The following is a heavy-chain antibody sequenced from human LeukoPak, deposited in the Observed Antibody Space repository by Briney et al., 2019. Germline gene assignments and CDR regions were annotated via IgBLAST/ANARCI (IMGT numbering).Heavy chain of an antibody. CDR2: ISSSSSYI. Sequence: PGGSLRLSCAASGFTFSSYSMNWVRQAPGKGLEWVSSISSSSSYIYYADSVKGRFTISRDNAKNSLYLQMNSLRAEDTAVYYCARAATSMVRGVIIEFDYWGQGTLVTVSS. CDR1: GFTFSSYS. J-gene: IGHJ4*02. V-gene: IGHV3-21*01. D-gene: IGHD3-10*01. CDR3: ARAATSMVRGVIIEFDY.